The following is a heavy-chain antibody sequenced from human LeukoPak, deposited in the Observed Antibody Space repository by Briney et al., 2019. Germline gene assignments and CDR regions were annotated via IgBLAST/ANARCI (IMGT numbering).Heavy chain of an antibody. Sequence: SETLSLTCTVSGGSISSYYWSWIRQPPGKGLEWIGYIYYTGNTNYNPSLKSRVTISKDTSKNQISLKLSSVTAADTAVYYCARHCSGDNCYFYGMDVWGQGTTVTVSS. CDR1: GGSISSYY. D-gene: IGHD2-15*01. J-gene: IGHJ6*02. CDR2: IYYTGNT. CDR3: ARHCSGDNCYFYGMDV. V-gene: IGHV4-59*08.